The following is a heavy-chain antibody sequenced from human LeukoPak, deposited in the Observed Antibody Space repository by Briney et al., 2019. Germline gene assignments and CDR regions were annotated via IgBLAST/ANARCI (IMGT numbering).Heavy chain of an antibody. Sequence: GGSLRLSCAASGFTFSSYGMSWVRQAPGKGLEWVSGISGSGGSTYYADSVKGRFTISRDNSKNTLYLQMNSLRAEDTAVYYCAKDIQYSSSWYPNYWGQGTLVTVSS. J-gene: IGHJ4*02. V-gene: IGHV3-23*01. D-gene: IGHD6-13*01. CDR1: GFTFSSYG. CDR3: AKDIQYSSSWYPNY. CDR2: ISGSGGST.